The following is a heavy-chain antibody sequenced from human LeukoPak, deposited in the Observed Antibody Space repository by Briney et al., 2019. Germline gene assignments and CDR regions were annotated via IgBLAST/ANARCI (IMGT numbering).Heavy chain of an antibody. Sequence: GRSLRLSCAASGFTFSSYGVHWVRQAPGKGLEWVAVISYDGSNKYYADSVKGRFTISRDNSKNTLYLQMNSLRAEDTAVYYCAKDVAVAGFYYFDYWGQGTLVTVSS. D-gene: IGHD6-19*01. V-gene: IGHV3-30*18. CDR3: AKDVAVAGFYYFDY. J-gene: IGHJ4*02. CDR1: GFTFSSYG. CDR2: ISYDGSNK.